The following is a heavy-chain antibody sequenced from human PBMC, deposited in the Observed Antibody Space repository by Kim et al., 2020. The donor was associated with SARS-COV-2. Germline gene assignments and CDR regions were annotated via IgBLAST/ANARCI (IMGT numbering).Heavy chain of an antibody. CDR3: TTDFLEAGSGSYYISYYYYGMDV. J-gene: IGHJ6*02. D-gene: IGHD3-10*01. Sequence: GGSLRLSCAASGFTFSNAWMSWVRQAPGKGLEWVGRIKSKTDGGTTDYAAPVKGRFTISRDDSKNTLYLQMNSLKTEDTAVYYCTTDFLEAGSGSYYISYYYYGMDVWGQGTTVTVSS. CDR1: GFTFSNAW. V-gene: IGHV3-15*01. CDR2: IKSKTDGGTT.